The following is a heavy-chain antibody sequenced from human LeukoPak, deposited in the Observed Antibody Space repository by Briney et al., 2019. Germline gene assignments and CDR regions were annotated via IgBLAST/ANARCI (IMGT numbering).Heavy chain of an antibody. V-gene: IGHV3-21*01. D-gene: IGHD6-19*01. CDR1: GFSFSSYS. CDR2: ISTSSSYI. J-gene: IGHJ4*02. Sequence: KPGGSLRLSCAASGFSFSSYSMNWVRQAPGKGLEWVSSISTSSSYIYYADSVKGRFTISRDNAKNSLYLQMNSLRAEDTAVYYRAREVENTSGWYSHFDYWGQGTLVTVSS. CDR3: AREVENTSGWYSHFDY.